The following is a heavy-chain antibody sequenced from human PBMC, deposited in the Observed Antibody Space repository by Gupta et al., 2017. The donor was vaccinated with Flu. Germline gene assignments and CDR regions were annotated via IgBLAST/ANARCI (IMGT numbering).Heavy chain of an antibody. CDR3: ARPGEGEAFDY. CDR1: GYTFKNYY. J-gene: IGHJ4*02. D-gene: IGHD3-16*01. CDR2: INPSGGGT. Sequence: QVQLGQSGAEVQKPGASVKVSCKVSGYTFKNYYMHWVRQAPGQGLEWMGMINPSGGGTWYAQKFQGRVTMTRDTSTSTFYMDLSSLTSGDTAVYYCARPGEGEAFDYWGQGTLVTVSS. V-gene: IGHV1-46*02.